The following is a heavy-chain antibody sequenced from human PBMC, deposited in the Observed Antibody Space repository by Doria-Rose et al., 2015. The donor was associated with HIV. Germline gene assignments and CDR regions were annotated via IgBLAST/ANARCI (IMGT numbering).Heavy chain of an antibody. CDR2: TYYRSKWYN. CDR3: ARGEVGATFDP. J-gene: IGHJ5*02. V-gene: IGHV6-1*01. Sequence: PSRGLEWLGRTYYRSKWYNDYAVSVKSRITINPDTSKNQFSLQLNSVTPEDTAVYYCARGEVGATFDPWGQGTLVTVSS. D-gene: IGHD1-26*01.